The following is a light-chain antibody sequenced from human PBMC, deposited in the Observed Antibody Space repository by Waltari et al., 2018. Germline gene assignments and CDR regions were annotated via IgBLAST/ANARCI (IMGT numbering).Light chain of an antibody. V-gene: IGKV1-16*02. CDR2: SAS. Sequence: DIVMTQSPSSLSASVGDRVTITCRASQDISNFLAWFQQKPGEAPKSLIYSASTLQSGVPSKFSGSGSGTDFTLTISSLQPEDFATYYCQQYNSYPITFGQGTRLEIK. CDR3: QQYNSYPIT. J-gene: IGKJ5*01. CDR1: QDISNF.